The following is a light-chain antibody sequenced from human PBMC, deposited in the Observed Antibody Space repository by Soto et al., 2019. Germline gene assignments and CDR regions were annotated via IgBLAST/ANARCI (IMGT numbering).Light chain of an antibody. V-gene: IGLV2-18*01. CDR2: EAS. J-gene: IGLJ1*01. CDR1: STDFVSYNR. Sequence: QSLLTQPPSVSGSPGQSVTISCTGASTDFVSYNRVSWYQQPPGTAPKLIIYEASNRPSGVPDRFSGSKSGNTASLTISGLQAADEADYYCSLYTSENTYVFGTGTKVT. CDR3: SLYTSENTYV.